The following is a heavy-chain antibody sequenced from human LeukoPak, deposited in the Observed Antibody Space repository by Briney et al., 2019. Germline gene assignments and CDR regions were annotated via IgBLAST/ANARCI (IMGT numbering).Heavy chain of an antibody. CDR3: ARDGVVVVPAAPYNWFDP. V-gene: IGHV1-69*05. CDR1: GGTFSSYA. Sequence: SVKVSCKASGGTFSSYAISWVRQAPGQGLEWMGRIIPIFGTANYAQKFQGRVTITTDESTSTAYMELSSLRSEDTAVYYCARDGVVVVPAAPYNWFDPRGQGTLVTVSS. J-gene: IGHJ5*02. D-gene: IGHD2-2*01. CDR2: IIPIFGTA.